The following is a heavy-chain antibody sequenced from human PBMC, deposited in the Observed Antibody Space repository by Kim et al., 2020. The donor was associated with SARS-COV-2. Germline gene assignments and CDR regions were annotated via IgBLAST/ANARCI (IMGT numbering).Heavy chain of an antibody. CDR1: GGTFSSYA. Sequence: SVKVSCKASGGTFSSYAISWVRQAPGQGLEWMGRIIPILGIANYAQKFQGRVTITADESTSTAYMELSSLRPEDTAVYYCDYGFRGGMDVWGQGTTVTVSS. D-gene: IGHD3-10*01. V-gene: IGHV1-69*04. CDR2: IIPILGIA. CDR3: DYGFRGGMDV. J-gene: IGHJ6*01.